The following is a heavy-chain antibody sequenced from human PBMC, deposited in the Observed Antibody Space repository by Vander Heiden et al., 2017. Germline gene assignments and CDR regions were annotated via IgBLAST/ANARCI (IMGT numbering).Heavy chain of an antibody. CDR2: IKQDGSEK. CDR1: GFTFSSYW. V-gene: IGHV3-7*01. Sequence: EVQLVESGGGLVQPGGSLRLSCAASGFTFSSYWMSWVRQAPGKGLEWVANIKQDGSEKYYVDSVKGRFTISRDNAKNSLYLQMNSLRAEDTAVYYCASGGSCYPFDYWGQGTLVTVSS. CDR3: ASGGSCYPFDY. D-gene: IGHD2-15*01. J-gene: IGHJ4*02.